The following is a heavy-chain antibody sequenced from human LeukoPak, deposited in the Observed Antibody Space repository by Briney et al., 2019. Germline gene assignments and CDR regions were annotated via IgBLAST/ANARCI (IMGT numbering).Heavy chain of an antibody. Sequence: GGSLRLSCAASGFTFSSYAMSWVRQAPGKGLEWVSAISGSGGGTYYADSVKGRFTISRDNSKNTLYLQMNSLRAEDTAVYYCYGSGYCSGGSCYSSGGNYYYYMDVWGKGTTVTVSS. CDR2: ISGSGGGT. J-gene: IGHJ6*03. V-gene: IGHV3-23*01. D-gene: IGHD2-15*01. CDR1: GFTFSSYA. CDR3: YGSGYCSGGSCYSSGGNYYYYMDV.